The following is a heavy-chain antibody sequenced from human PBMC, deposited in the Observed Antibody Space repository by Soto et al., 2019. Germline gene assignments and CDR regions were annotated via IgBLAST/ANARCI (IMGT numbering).Heavy chain of an antibody. D-gene: IGHD5-12*01. CDR2: IIYDGSNK. Sequence: QVQVVESGGGVVQPGRSLRLSCAASGLTFSRYAMHWVRQAPGKGLEWVAVIIYDGSNKHYADSVQGRFTISRDNSKNTLYLQMNSLRAEDTAVYYCAAELGNTGYDGHDYWGQGTLVTVSS. V-gene: IGHV3-30*04. CDR1: GLTFSRYA. CDR3: AAELGNTGYDGHDY. J-gene: IGHJ4*02.